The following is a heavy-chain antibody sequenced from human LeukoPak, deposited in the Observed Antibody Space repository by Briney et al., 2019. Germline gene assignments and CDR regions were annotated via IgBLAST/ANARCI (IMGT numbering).Heavy chain of an antibody. CDR2: IKQDGSEK. J-gene: IGHJ4*02. D-gene: IGHD1-26*01. V-gene: IGHV3-7*01. CDR3: ARQRYSDY. CDR1: GFSFSSYW. Sequence: PGGSLRLSCEGSGFSFSSYWMTWVRQAPEKGLEWVANIKQDGSEKYYVDSVRGRFTIPRDNAKNSLYLQMPSLRAEDTAMYYCARQRYSDYWGQGTLVTVSS.